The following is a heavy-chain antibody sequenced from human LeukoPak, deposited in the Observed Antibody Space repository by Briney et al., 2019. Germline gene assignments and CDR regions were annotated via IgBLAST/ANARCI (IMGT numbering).Heavy chain of an antibody. CDR2: ISPYTGDT. CDR3: AREGETSSWYPY. Sequence: ASVKVSCKASGYTLEHPGISWARQAPGQGLEWIGWISPYTGDTKYAQKFQGRLIVTADASTTTVYMDLRSLRSDDTAVYYCAREGETSSWYPYWGQGTLVTVSS. V-gene: IGHV1-18*01. D-gene: IGHD6-13*01. J-gene: IGHJ4*02. CDR1: GYTLEHPG.